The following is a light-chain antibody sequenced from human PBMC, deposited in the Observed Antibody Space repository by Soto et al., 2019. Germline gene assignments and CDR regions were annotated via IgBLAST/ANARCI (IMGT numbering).Light chain of an antibody. Sequence: EIKMAQSPDTLSVSPGERATLSCRASQSISSKLAWYQQRPGQAPRLLIYGASTRATGVPVRFRGSGSGTEFTLTISGLQSEDFAVYCCQQYDKWPPTFGGGTKVEIK. CDR2: GAS. CDR1: QSISSK. V-gene: IGKV3-15*01. J-gene: IGKJ4*01. CDR3: QQYDKWPPT.